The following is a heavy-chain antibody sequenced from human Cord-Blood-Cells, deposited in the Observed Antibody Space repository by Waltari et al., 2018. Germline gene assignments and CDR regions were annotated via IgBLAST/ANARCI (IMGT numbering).Heavy chain of an antibody. J-gene: IGHJ3*02. CDR3: ARVDGPRRESNRGMYGGYSNSDAFDI. D-gene: IGHD4-4*01. Sequence: QVQLVQSGAEVKKPGASVKVSCKASGYTFTSYAMHWVRQAPGQRLEWMGWINAGNGNTKYSQKFQGRVTITRDTSESTVYMELSSLRSEDTAVYYCARVDGPRRESNRGMYGGYSNSDAFDIWGQGTMVTVSS. CDR1: GYTFTSYA. CDR2: INAGNGNT. V-gene: IGHV1-3*01.